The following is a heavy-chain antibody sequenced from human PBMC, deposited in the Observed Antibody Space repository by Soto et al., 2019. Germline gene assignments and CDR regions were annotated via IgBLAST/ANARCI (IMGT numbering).Heavy chain of an antibody. CDR1: GGTFSSYA. J-gene: IGHJ6*02. V-gene: IGHV1-69*13. Sequence: GASVKVSCKASGGTFSSYAISWVRQAPGQGLEWMGGIIPIFGTANYAQKFQGRVTITADESTSTAYMELSSLRSDDTAVYYCARDRGYCSSTSCYRGYYYYYYGMDVWGQGTTVTVSS. D-gene: IGHD2-2*02. CDR2: IIPIFGTA. CDR3: ARDRGYCSSTSCYRGYYYYYYGMDV.